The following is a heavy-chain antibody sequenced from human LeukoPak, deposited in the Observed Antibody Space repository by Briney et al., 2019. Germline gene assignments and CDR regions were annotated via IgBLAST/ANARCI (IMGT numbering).Heavy chain of an antibody. J-gene: IGHJ4*02. V-gene: IGHV1-58*02. CDR1: GFTFTSSA. CDR2: IVVGSGNT. CDR3: AAVRYYYDSSGYDY. Sequence: SVKVSCKASGFTFTSSAMQWVRQARGQRLERIGWIVVGSGNTNYAQKFQERVTITRDMSTSTAYMELSSLRSEDTAVYYCAAVRYYYDSSGYDYWGQGTLVTVSS. D-gene: IGHD3-22*01.